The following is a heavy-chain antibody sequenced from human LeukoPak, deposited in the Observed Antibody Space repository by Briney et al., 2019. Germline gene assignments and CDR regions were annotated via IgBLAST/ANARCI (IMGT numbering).Heavy chain of an antibody. D-gene: IGHD7-27*01. Sequence: ASVMVSCKASGYSFIGYYIHWVRQAPGQGLEWMGWINPNSGGANYAQKFQGRVTMTRDTSISTVYMELTRLRSDDTAMYYCAKSTNWGSISDGFDIWGQGTMVTVAS. J-gene: IGHJ3*02. CDR3: AKSTNWGSISDGFDI. CDR1: GYSFIGYY. V-gene: IGHV1-2*02. CDR2: INPNSGGA.